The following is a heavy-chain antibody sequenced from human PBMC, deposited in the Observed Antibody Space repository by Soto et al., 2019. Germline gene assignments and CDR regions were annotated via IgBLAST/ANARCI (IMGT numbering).Heavy chain of an antibody. CDR1: GFTFSDYY. D-gene: IGHD6-19*01. CDR3: ASHSSGWTGFDY. V-gene: IGHV3-11*06. J-gene: IGHJ4*02. CDR2: ISSSSSYT. Sequence: PVGSLRLSCAASGFTFSDYYMSWIRQAPGKGLEWVSYISSSSSYTNYADSVKGRFTISRDNAKNSLYLQMNSLRAEDTAVYYCASHSSGWTGFDYWGQGTLVTVSS.